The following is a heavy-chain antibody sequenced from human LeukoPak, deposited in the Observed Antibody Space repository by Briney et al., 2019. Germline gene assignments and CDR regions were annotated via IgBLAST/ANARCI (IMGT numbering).Heavy chain of an antibody. CDR3: AREPYYDFWSNTTRGYFDY. CDR2: IIPIFGTA. V-gene: IGHV1-69*13. Sequence: SVKVSCKASGGTFSSYAISWVRQAPGQGLEWMGGIIPIFGTAKYAQKFQGRITITAAESTSTAYMELSSLRSEDTAVYYCAREPYYDFWSNTTRGYFDYWGQGTLVTVSS. J-gene: IGHJ4*02. CDR1: GGTFSSYA. D-gene: IGHD3-3*01.